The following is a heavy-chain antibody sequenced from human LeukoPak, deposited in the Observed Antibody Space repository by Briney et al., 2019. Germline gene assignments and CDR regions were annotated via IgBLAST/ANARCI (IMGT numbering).Heavy chain of an antibody. CDR2: INPNSGGT. CDR1: GYTFTSYY. J-gene: IGHJ4*02. V-gene: IGHV1-2*02. Sequence: ASVKVSCKASGYTFTSYYMHWVRQAPGQGLEWMGWINPNSGGTNYAQKFQGRVTMTRDTSISTAYMELGRLRSDDTAVYYCASRDYIAARPMRSFDYWGQGTLVTVSS. D-gene: IGHD6-6*01. CDR3: ASRDYIAARPMRSFDY.